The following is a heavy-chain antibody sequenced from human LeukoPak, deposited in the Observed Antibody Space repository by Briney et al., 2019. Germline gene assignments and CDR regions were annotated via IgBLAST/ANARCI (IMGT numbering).Heavy chain of an antibody. CDR3: SRHQLDFDY. CDR2: IDYSGGT. V-gene: IGHV4-59*08. CDR1: GGSVRSVS. D-gene: IGHD1-1*01. J-gene: IGHJ4*02. Sequence: SETLSLARTVSGGSVRSVSSSSIRQPPGKGLEWIGYIDYSGGTNYNPSLKSRVTISVDTSKNQFSLKLSSVTAADTAVYYCSRHQLDFDYWSQGILVTVSS.